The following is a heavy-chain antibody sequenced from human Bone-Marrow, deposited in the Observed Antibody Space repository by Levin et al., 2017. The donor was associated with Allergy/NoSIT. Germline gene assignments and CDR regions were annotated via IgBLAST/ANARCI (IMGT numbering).Heavy chain of an antibody. CDR1: GGSISSGGYY. J-gene: IGHJ5*02. Sequence: SETLSLTCTVSGGSISSGGYYWSWIRQHPGKGLEWIGYIYYSGSTYYNPSLKSRVTISVDTSKNQFSLKLSSVTAADTAVYYCARVVLYCSSTSCYVNWFDPWGQGTLVTVSS. D-gene: IGHD2-2*01. V-gene: IGHV4-31*03. CDR2: IYYSGST. CDR3: ARVVLYCSSTSCYVNWFDP.